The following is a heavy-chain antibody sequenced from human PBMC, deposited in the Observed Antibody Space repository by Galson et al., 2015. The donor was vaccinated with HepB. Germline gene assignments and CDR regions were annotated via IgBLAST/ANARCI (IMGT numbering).Heavy chain of an antibody. Sequence: SLRLSCAASGFDFNSYGMRWVRQAPGKGLEWVAGISYDGSNKYYVDSVKGRFTISRDNSKNTLYLQMNSLRAEDTAVYYCATVEILVVRGGLRTRSYFDYWGRGTLVTVSP. CDR1: GFDFNSYG. CDR2: ISYDGSNK. D-gene: IGHD3-10*01. CDR3: ATVEILVVRGGLRTRSYFDY. V-gene: IGHV3-30*03. J-gene: IGHJ4*02.